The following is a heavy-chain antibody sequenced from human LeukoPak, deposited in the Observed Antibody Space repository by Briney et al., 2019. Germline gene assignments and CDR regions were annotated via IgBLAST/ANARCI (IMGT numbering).Heavy chain of an antibody. CDR3: ARGSTYYDSSGQVPFDY. D-gene: IGHD3-22*01. Sequence: GRSLRLSCAASGFTFSTYSMNWVRQAPGKGLEWVSYISSSSSTIYYADSVKGRFTISRDNAKNSLYLQMNSLRAEDTAVYYCARGSTYYDSSGQVPFDYWGQGTLVTVSS. J-gene: IGHJ4*02. CDR2: ISSSSSTI. CDR1: GFTFSTYS. V-gene: IGHV3-48*01.